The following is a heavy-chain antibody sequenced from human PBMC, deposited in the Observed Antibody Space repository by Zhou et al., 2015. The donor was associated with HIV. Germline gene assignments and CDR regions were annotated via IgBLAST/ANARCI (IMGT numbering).Heavy chain of an antibody. J-gene: IGHJ1*01. CDR2: ITPMFTRA. CDR1: GGTFSGSD. V-gene: IGHV1-69*04. CDR3: ARGFSHGDHEVFFKE. D-gene: IGHD4-17*01. Sequence: LVQSGTEVRKPGSSVNVSCKASGGTFSGSDISWVRQAPGQGLEWMGSITPMFTRADYSRKFRGRVTMTADMSTDTGYMELSGLRFEDTAVYYCARGFSHGDHEVFFKEWGRGTLVTVSS.